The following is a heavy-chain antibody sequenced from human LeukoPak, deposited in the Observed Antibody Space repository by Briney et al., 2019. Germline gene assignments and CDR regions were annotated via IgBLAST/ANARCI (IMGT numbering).Heavy chain of an antibody. CDR3: ARRDGSSSRRSPIDY. Sequence: GGSLRLSCTAPGFTFSDYWMTWVRQAPGKGPEWVANIKQDGSQRYYVDSVRGRFTISRDNAKNSLFLQMNGLRAEDTAVYYCARRDGSSSRRSPIDYWGQGTLVTISS. D-gene: IGHD6-6*01. J-gene: IGHJ4*02. V-gene: IGHV3-7*01. CDR1: GFTFSDYW. CDR2: IKQDGSQR.